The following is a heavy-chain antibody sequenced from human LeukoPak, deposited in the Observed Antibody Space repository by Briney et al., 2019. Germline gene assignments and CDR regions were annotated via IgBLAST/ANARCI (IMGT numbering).Heavy chain of an antibody. J-gene: IGHJ4*02. CDR1: GYTFTCYY. D-gene: IGHD2-15*01. CDR3: ARPYCSGGSCHDYFDY. V-gene: IGHV1-2*02. Sequence: ASVKVSCKASGYTFTCYYMHWVRQAPGQGLEWMGWINPHTGGTNYAQKFQGRVTMTRDTSISTAYMELSGLTSEDTAVYYCARPYCSGGSCHDYFDYWGQGTLVTVSS. CDR2: INPHTGGT.